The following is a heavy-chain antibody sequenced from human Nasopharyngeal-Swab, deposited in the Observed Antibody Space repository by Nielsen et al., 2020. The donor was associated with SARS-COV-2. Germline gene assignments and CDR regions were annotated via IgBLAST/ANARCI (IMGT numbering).Heavy chain of an antibody. V-gene: IGHV3-30-3*01. Sequence: WIRQPPGKGLEWVAVISYDGSNKYYADSVKGRFTISRDNSKNTLYLQMNGLRAEDTAVYYCARDLSYYDSSGYPGDYWGQGTLVTVSS. J-gene: IGHJ4*02. D-gene: IGHD3-22*01. CDR3: ARDLSYYDSSGYPGDY. CDR2: ISYDGSNK.